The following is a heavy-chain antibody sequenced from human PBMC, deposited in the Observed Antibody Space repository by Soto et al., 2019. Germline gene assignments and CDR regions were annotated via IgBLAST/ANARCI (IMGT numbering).Heavy chain of an antibody. J-gene: IGHJ4*02. CDR3: ARWSYLDY. CDR2: ISGSDGKT. CDR1: GFSFGSYA. D-gene: IGHD3-3*01. Sequence: QPGVALRLSCAASGFSFGSYALSWVRQAPGKGLEWVSTISGSDGKTFYADSVKGRFSISRDTSQSTLYLQMNSLRADDTAMYYCARWSYLDYWGQGTRVTVSS. V-gene: IGHV3-23*01.